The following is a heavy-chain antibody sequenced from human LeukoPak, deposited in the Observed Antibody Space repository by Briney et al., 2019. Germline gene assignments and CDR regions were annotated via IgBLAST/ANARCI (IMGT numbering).Heavy chain of an antibody. V-gene: IGHV3-30*03. CDR2: ISYDGSNK. CDR1: GFTFSSYG. Sequence: PGGSLRLSCAASGFTFSSYGMHWVRQAPGKGLEWVAVISYDGSNKYYADSVKGRFTISRDNSKNTLYLQMNSLRAEDTAVYYCARTVKYYYDSSGYRGPLDIWGQGTMVTVSS. D-gene: IGHD3-22*01. J-gene: IGHJ3*02. CDR3: ARTVKYYYDSSGYRGPLDI.